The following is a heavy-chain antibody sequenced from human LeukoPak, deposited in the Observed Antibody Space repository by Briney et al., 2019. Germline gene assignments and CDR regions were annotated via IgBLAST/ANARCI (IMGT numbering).Heavy chain of an antibody. Sequence: GRSLRLSCAASGFTFSSYGMHWVRQAPGKGLEWVAVISYDGSNKHYADSVKGRFTISRDNSKSTLYLQMNSLRAEDTAVYYCAKDEASDYWGQGTLVTVSS. CDR2: ISYDGSNK. V-gene: IGHV3-30*18. CDR1: GFTFSSYG. J-gene: IGHJ4*02. D-gene: IGHD2-21*01. CDR3: AKDEASDY.